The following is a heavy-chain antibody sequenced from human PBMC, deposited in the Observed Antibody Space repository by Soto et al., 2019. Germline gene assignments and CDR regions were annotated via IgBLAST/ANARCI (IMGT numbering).Heavy chain of an antibody. CDR2: FDPEDGET. J-gene: IGHJ4*02. V-gene: IGHV1-24*01. CDR1: GYTLTELS. CDR3: ATPIRWAVGATYPLDY. D-gene: IGHD1-26*01. Sequence: QVQLVQSGAEVKKPGASVKVSCKVSGYTLTELSMHWVRQAPGKGLEWMGGFDPEDGETIYAQKFQGRVTMTEDTSTDTAHMELSSLRSEDTAMYYCATPIRWAVGATYPLDYWGQGTLVTVSS.